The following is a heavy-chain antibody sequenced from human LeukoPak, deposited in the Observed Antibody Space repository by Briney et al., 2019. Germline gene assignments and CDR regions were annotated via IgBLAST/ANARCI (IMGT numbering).Heavy chain of an antibody. Sequence: GGSLRLSCEASGFTFSSNRMHWVRQAPGKGLVWVSRINEDGSTTNYADSVKGRSTIFRDNAKNTLYLQTNSLRAEDTAVYYCVRDLGGRSGHWGQGTLVTVSS. D-gene: IGHD1-26*01. CDR3: VRDLGGRSGH. J-gene: IGHJ4*02. CDR1: GFTFSSNR. CDR2: INEDGSTT. V-gene: IGHV3-74*01.